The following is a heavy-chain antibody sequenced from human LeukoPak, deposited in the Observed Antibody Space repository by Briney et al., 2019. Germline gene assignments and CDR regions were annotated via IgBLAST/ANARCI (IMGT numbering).Heavy chain of an antibody. D-gene: IGHD4-11*01. CDR1: GASVTAYL. J-gene: IGHJ4*02. CDR2: TSVNEGA. V-gene: IGHV4-4*07. Sequence: SETLSLTCTVSGASVTAYLWSWIRQPAGQGLEWIGRTSVNEGATYNPSLMSRVTMSVDTSKNQFSLRLTSMTAADTAIYYCARLRRDGSNWHPDDNWGQGTLVTVSS. CDR3: ARLRRDGSNWHPDDN.